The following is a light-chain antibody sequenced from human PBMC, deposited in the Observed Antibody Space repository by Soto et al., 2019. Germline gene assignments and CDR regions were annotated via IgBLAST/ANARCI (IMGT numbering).Light chain of an antibody. Sequence: DIAMTQSPATLAVSPGESATISCRPSQSVRSNLAWYQQKPGEDPRLLMYDASTRPTGIPARFSGSGSGTEFTLTISSLQSEDFAVYYCQQYNYWHPWTFGQGTKV. J-gene: IGKJ1*01. CDR3: QQYNYWHPWT. CDR1: QSVRSN. V-gene: IGKV3-15*01. CDR2: DAS.